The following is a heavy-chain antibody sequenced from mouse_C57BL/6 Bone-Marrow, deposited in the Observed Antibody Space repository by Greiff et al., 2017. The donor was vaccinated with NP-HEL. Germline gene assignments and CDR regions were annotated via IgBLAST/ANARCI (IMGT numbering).Heavy chain of an antibody. J-gene: IGHJ2*01. V-gene: IGHV6-3*01. CDR3: TVYYGSSPYYFDY. CDR2: IRLKSDNYAT. CDR1: GFTFSNYW. D-gene: IGHD1-1*01. Sequence: EVHLVESGGGLVQPGGSMKLSCVASGFTFSNYWMNWVRQSPEKGLEWVAQIRLKSDNYATHYAESVKGRFTISRDDSKSSVYLQMNNLRAEDTGIYYCTVYYGSSPYYFDYWGQGTTLTVSS.